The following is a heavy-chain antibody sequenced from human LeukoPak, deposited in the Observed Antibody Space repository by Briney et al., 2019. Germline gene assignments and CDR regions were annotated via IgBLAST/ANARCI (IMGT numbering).Heavy chain of an antibody. Sequence: SQTLSLTCAISGDSVSINNAAWNWIRQSPSRGLEWLGRTFYRSKWYNDYAVSVKSRITINPDTSKNQFSLQLNSVTPEDTAVYYCAREGDYGDADAFDVWGQGTMVTVSS. V-gene: IGHV6-1*01. CDR1: GDSVSINNAA. D-gene: IGHD4-17*01. CDR3: AREGDYGDADAFDV. CDR2: TFYRSKWYN. J-gene: IGHJ3*01.